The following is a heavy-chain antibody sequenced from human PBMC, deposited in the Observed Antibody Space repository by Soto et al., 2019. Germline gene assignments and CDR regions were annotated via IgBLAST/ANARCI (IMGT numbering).Heavy chain of an antibody. D-gene: IGHD5-18*01. CDR3: ANDTRYSLDK. V-gene: IGHV6-1*01. CDR2: TYHRSKGYY. CDR1: GDSVSIYSGA. Sequence: SQTLSLTSVISGDSVSIYSGAWNWIRHSPLRGLEWLGRTYHRSKGYYYYAESVKSRIIISVVTSKIKFSLQLNSVTPEDVHVYYCANDTRYSLDKWGEGT. J-gene: IGHJ4*02.